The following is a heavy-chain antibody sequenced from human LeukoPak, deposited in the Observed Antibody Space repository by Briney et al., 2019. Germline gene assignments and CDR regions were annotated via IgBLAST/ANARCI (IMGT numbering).Heavy chain of an antibody. CDR1: GFTFSSYA. D-gene: IGHD3-16*01. J-gene: IGHJ4*02. V-gene: IGHV3-23*01. CDR3: AKDGPYYDYVWGSPYYFDY. CDR2: ISGSGGST. Sequence: GGSLRLSCPASGFTFSSYAMSWVRQAPGKGLEWVSAISGSGGSTYYADSVKGRFTISRDNSKNTLYLQMNSLRAEDTAVYYCAKDGPYYDYVWGSPYYFDYWGQGTLVTVSS.